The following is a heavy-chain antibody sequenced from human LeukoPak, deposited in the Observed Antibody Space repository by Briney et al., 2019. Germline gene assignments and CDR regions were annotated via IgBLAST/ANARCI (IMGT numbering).Heavy chain of an antibody. J-gene: IGHJ5*02. D-gene: IGHD3-10*01. CDR3: ARVVRGVIMVFDP. V-gene: IGHV1-8*01. CDR1: GYTFTSYD. CDR2: MNPNSGNT. Sequence: SVKVSCKASGYTFTSYDINWVRQATGQGLEWMGWMNPNSGNTGYAQKFQGRVTMTRNTSISTAYMELSSLRSEDTAVYYCARVVRGVIMVFDPWGQGTLVTVYS.